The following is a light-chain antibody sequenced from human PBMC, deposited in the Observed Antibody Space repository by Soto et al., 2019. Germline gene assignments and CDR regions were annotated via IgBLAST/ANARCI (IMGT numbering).Light chain of an antibody. CDR3: QQYGTSPFT. V-gene: IGKV3-20*01. J-gene: IGKJ3*01. Sequence: EIVLTQSPGTLSLSPGERATLSCRASQSVSNNYLAWYQQKPGQAPRPLISGASNRATGIPDRFSGSGSGTDFTLAISRLEPEDFAVYYCQQYGTSPFTFGPGTKVDLK. CDR2: GAS. CDR1: QSVSNNY.